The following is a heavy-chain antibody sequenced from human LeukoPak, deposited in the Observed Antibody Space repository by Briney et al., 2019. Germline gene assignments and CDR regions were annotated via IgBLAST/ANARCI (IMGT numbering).Heavy chain of an antibody. J-gene: IGHJ4*02. CDR1: GYTFTCYY. CDR2: INPNSGGT. Sequence: GASVKVSCKASGYTFTCYYMHWVRQAPGQGLEWMGWINPNSGGTNYAQKFQGRVTMTRDTSISTAYMELSRLRSDDTAVYYCARDSGIQLWLPDYWGQGTLVTVSS. D-gene: IGHD5-18*01. V-gene: IGHV1-2*02. CDR3: ARDSGIQLWLPDY.